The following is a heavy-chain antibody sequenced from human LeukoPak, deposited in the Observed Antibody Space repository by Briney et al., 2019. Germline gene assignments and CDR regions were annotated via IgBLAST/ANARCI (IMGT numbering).Heavy chain of an antibody. D-gene: IGHD5-12*01. CDR2: INSDGSSI. J-gene: IGHJ4*02. CDR3: AREGRVSGYDFDC. CDR1: GFTFSSYW. V-gene: IGHV3-74*03. Sequence: GGSLRLSCAASGFTFSSYWMHWVRQAPGKGLVWVSRINSDGSSITHADSVKGRFTISRDNAKNTLYLQMNSLRVEDTAVYYCAREGRVSGYDFDCWGQGTLVTVSS.